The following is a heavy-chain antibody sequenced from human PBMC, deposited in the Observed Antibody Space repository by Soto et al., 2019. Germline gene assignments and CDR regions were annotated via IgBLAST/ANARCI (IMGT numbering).Heavy chain of an antibody. CDR2: ISGSGGST. D-gene: IGHD6-19*01. CDR1: GFTFSSYA. CDR3: ARRSSGWYFDY. Sequence: EVQLLESGGGLVQPGGSLRLSCASSGFTFSSYAINWVRQAPGKGLEWVSVISGSGGSTYYADSVKGRFTISRDNTKNTLYLQMNSLRAEDTALYYCARRSSGWYFDYWGQGTLVTVSS. J-gene: IGHJ4*02. V-gene: IGHV3-23*01.